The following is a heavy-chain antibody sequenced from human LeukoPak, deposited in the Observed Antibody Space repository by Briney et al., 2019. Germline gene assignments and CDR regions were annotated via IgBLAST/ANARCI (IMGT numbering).Heavy chain of an antibody. V-gene: IGHV1-18*01. CDR3: AADYGDYPHHDAFDI. CDR1: GYTFTSYG. Sequence: ASVKVSCKASGYTFTSYGISWVRQAPGQGLEWMGWISAYNGNTNYAQKLQGRVTMTTDTSTSTVYMELRSLRSDDTAVYYCAADYGDYPHHDAFDIWGQGTMVTVSS. CDR2: ISAYNGNT. J-gene: IGHJ3*02. D-gene: IGHD4-17*01.